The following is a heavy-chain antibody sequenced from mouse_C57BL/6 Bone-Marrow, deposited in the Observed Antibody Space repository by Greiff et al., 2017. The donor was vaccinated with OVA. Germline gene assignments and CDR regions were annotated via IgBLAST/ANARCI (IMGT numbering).Heavy chain of an antibody. V-gene: IGHV1-53*01. CDR3: ARNWVFDY. CDR1: GYTFTSYW. Sequence: QVQLQQPGTELVKPGASGYTFTSYWMHWVKQRPGQGLEWIGNINPSNGGTNYNEKFKSKATLTVDKSSSTAYMQLSSLTSEDSAVYYCARNWVFDYWVKAPLSQSPQ. J-gene: IGHJ2*01. D-gene: IGHD4-1*01. CDR2: INPSNGGT.